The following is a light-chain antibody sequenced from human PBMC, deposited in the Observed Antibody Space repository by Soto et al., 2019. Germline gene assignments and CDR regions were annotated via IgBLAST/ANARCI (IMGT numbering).Light chain of an antibody. CDR3: RQYQSYWT. Sequence: DIQMTQSPSTLSASVGDRVSITCRASQSISRQLAWYQQKPGKAPNLLIYQASNLETGVPSRFTGSGSGTEFSVTSSTLQPHDLATGYGRQYQSYWTFGQGTKVEVK. J-gene: IGKJ1*01. CDR1: QSISRQ. CDR2: QAS. V-gene: IGKV1-5*03.